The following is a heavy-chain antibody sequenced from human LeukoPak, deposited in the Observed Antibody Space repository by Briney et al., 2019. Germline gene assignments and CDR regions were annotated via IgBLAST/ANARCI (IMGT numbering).Heavy chain of an antibody. Sequence: SETLSLTCTVSGGSISSSSYYWGWIRQPPGKGLEWIGSIYYSGSTYYNPSLKSRVTISVDTSKNQFSLELSSVTAADTAVYYCAREGGYYDHWFDPWGQGTLVTVSS. V-gene: IGHV4-39*02. CDR3: AREGGYYDHWFDP. J-gene: IGHJ5*02. D-gene: IGHD3-22*01. CDR1: GGSISSSSYY. CDR2: IYYSGST.